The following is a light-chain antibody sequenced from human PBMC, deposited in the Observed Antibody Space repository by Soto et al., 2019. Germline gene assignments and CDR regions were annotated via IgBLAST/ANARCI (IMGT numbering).Light chain of an antibody. CDR3: CSYAGNTTFVV. CDR1: NSDVGSYNL. J-gene: IGLJ2*01. Sequence: QSVLTQTASVSGSPGQSITISCTGTNSDVGSYNLVSWSQQHPGKAPKLMIYEDSKRPSGVSNRFSGSKSGNTASLTISGLQADDEADYYCCSYAGNTTFVVFGGGTKVTVL. V-gene: IGLV2-23*02. CDR2: EDS.